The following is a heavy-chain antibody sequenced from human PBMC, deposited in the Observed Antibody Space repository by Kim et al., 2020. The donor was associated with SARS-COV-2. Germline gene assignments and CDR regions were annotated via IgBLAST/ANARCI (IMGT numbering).Heavy chain of an antibody. Sequence: SETLSLTCAVYGGSFSGYYWSWIRQPPGKGLEWIGEINHSGSTNYNPSLKSRVTISVDTSKNQFSLKLTSVTATDTAVYYCARGMRRIVGATILTWGQGT. CDR3: ARGMRRIVGATILT. J-gene: IGHJ5*02. CDR1: GGSFSGYY. D-gene: IGHD1-26*01. V-gene: IGHV4-34*01. CDR2: INHSGST.